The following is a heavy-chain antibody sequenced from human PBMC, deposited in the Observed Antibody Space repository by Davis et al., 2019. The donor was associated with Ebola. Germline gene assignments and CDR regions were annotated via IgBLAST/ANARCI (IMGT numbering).Heavy chain of an antibody. CDR3: AKDIEWELRY. J-gene: IGHJ4*02. V-gene: IGHV3-30*18. CDR1: GFTFSSYG. D-gene: IGHD1-26*01. CDR2: ISYDGSNK. Sequence: PGGSLRLSCAASGFTFSSYGMHWVRQAPGKGLEWVAVISYDGSNKYYADSVKGRFSISRDNSKNTLYLQMNSLRGEDTAVYYCAKDIEWELRYWGQGTLVTVSS.